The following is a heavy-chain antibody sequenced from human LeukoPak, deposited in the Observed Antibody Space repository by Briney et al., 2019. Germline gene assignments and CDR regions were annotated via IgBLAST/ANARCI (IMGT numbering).Heavy chain of an antibody. J-gene: IGHJ4*02. Sequence: GGSLRLSCAASGFTFSSYVMHWVRQAPGKGLEWVAIISYDGSNEYYADSVKGRFTISRDNSKNTLYLQMNSLRAEDTAVYYCAKDNQDVDTAMAIDYWGQGTLVTVSS. CDR2: ISYDGSNE. CDR1: GFTFSSYV. V-gene: IGHV3-30*04. D-gene: IGHD5-18*01. CDR3: AKDNQDVDTAMAIDY.